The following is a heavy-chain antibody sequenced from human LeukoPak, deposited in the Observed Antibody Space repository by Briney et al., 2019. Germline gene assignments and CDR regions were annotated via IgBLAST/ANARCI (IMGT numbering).Heavy chain of an antibody. Sequence: ASVKVSCKASGYTFTSYGISWVRQAPGQGLEWMGWINPNSGGTNYAQKFQGRVTMTRDTSISTAYMELGRLRSDDTAVYYCARGVGALSNFDYWGQGTLVTVSS. CDR3: ARGVGALSNFDY. D-gene: IGHD1-26*01. J-gene: IGHJ4*02. V-gene: IGHV1-2*02. CDR1: GYTFTSYG. CDR2: INPNSGGT.